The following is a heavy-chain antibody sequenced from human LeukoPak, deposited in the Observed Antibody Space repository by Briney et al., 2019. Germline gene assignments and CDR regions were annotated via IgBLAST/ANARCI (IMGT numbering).Heavy chain of an antibody. CDR3: ARVVREEDGMDV. D-gene: IGHD3-16*02. CDR2: IDPSDSYT. V-gene: IGHV5-10-1*01. Sequence: GESLRISCKGSGYSFTSYWISWVRQMPGKGLEWMGRIDPSDSYTNYSPSFQGHVTTSADKSISTAFLQWSSLKASDTAMYYCARVVREEDGMDVWGQGTTVTVSS. J-gene: IGHJ6*02. CDR1: GYSFTSYW.